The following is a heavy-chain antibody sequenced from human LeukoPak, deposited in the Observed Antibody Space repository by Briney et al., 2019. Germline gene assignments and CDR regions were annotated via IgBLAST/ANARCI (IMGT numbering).Heavy chain of an antibody. D-gene: IGHD5-12*01. CDR1: GYTFTGHY. V-gene: IGHV1-2*02. CDR3: ARVGGYSGYDCDY. CDR2: ISPDSGGT. Sequence: ASVKVSCKASGYTFTGHYIHWVRQAPGRGLEWMGWISPDSGGTNYAQKFQGRVTMTRDTSISTAYMELSRLRSDDTAVYYCARVGGYSGYDCDYWGQGTLVTVSS. J-gene: IGHJ4*02.